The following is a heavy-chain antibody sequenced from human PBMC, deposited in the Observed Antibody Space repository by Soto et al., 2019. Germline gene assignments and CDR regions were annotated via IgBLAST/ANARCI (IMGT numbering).Heavy chain of an antibody. CDR2: IYYSRSD. D-gene: IGHD3-22*01. V-gene: IGHV4-30-4*01. CDR3: ARVVQFYDSSGYSFYYFDY. J-gene: IGHJ4*02. CDR1: GDTINSADYY. Sequence: SGTLSLTCTVCGDTINSADYYWSWLRQPPGKGLEWIGYIYYSRSDYYNPSLGRRATITIDTSRNQFSLNLTSVTAADTAVYYCARVVQFYDSSGYSFYYFDYWGQGALVTVSS.